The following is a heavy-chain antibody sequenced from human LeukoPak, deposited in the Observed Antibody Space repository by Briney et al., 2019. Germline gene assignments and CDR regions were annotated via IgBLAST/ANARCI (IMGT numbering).Heavy chain of an antibody. CDR1: GFTFTSYG. CDR2: IRVNSGDT. CDR3: ARESNWNYRGGDWFDP. Sequence: ASVKVSCKASGFTFTSYGIAWVRQAPGQGLEWMAWIRVNSGDTKYAQKFQGRVTMTTDTSTSTAYMELRSLRSDDTAVYYCARESNWNYRGGDWFDPWGQGTLVTVSS. J-gene: IGHJ5*02. V-gene: IGHV1-18*01. D-gene: IGHD1-7*01.